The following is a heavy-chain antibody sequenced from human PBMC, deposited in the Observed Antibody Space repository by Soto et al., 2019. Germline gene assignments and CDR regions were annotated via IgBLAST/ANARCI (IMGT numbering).Heavy chain of an antibody. J-gene: IGHJ3*02. V-gene: IGHV1-24*01. CDR2: FDPEDGET. CDR1: GYTLTELS. Sequence: ASVKVCCKVSGYTLTELSMHWVRQAPGKGLEWMGGFDPEDGETIYAQKFQGRVTMTEDTSTDTAYMELSSLRSEDTAVYYCATPYSSSWYAGAFDIWGQGTMVTVSS. D-gene: IGHD6-13*01. CDR3: ATPYSSSWYAGAFDI.